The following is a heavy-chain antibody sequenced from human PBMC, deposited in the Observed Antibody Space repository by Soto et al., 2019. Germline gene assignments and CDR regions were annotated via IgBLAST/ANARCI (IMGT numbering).Heavy chain of an antibody. CDR3: AREGVGEAPRTAAGTRYGMDV. CDR2: IYYSGST. Sequence: QVQLQESGPGLVKPSQTLSLTCTVSGGSISSGGYYWSWIRQHPGKGLEWIGYIYYSGSTYYNPSLKSRVTISVDTSKNQFSLKLSSVTAADTAVYYCAREGVGEAPRTAAGTRYGMDVWGQGTTVTVSS. V-gene: IGHV4-31*03. D-gene: IGHD6-13*01. CDR1: GGSISSGGYY. J-gene: IGHJ6*02.